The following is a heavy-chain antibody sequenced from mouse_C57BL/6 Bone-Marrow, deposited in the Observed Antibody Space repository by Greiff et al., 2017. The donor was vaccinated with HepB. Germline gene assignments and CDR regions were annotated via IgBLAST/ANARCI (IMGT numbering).Heavy chain of an antibody. Sequence: EVQRVESGGDLVKPGGSLKLSCAASGFTFSSYGMSWVRQTPDKRLEWVATISSGGSYTYYPDSVKGRFTISRDNAKNTLYLQMSSLKSEDTAMYYCARRCKAWFAYRGQGTLVTVSA. V-gene: IGHV5-6*01. CDR1: GFTFSSYG. CDR3: ARRCKAWFAY. CDR2: ISSGGSYT. J-gene: IGHJ3*01.